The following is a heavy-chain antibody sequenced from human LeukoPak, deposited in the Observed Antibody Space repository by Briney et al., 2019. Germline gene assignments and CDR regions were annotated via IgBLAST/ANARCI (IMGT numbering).Heavy chain of an antibody. CDR3: ARVGYDEYYFDY. J-gene: IGHJ4*02. V-gene: IGHV3-11*01. CDR2: ISSSGSAT. Sequence: PGGSLRLSCAASGFTFSDHYMSWIRQAPGKGLEWVSYISSSGSATYYTDSVKGRFTISRDNAKNSLYLQMNSLRAEDTAVYYCARVGYDEYYFDYWGQGTLVTVSS. D-gene: IGHD5-12*01. CDR1: GFTFSDHY.